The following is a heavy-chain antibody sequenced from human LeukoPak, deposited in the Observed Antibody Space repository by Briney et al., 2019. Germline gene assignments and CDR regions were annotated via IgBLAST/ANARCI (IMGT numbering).Heavy chain of an antibody. CDR1: GYSFTSYW. CDR2: IYPGDSDT. Sequence: GESLKISCKGSGYSFTSYWIGWVRQMPGKSLEWMGIIYPGDSDTRYSPSFQGQVTISADKSISTAYLQWSSLKASDTAMYYCATTVGITMVRGAPLAFDIWGQGTMVTVPS. CDR3: ATTVGITMVRGAPLAFDI. D-gene: IGHD3-10*01. J-gene: IGHJ3*02. V-gene: IGHV5-51*01.